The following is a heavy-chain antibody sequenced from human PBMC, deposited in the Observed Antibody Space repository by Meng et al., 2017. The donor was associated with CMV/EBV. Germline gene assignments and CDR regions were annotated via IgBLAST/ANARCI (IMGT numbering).Heavy chain of an antibody. CDR1: TFTLSNHD. D-gene: IGHD3-3*01. CDR2: INRGDSVI. Sequence: GESLKISCSSSTFTLSNHDMNWVRQAPGKGLEWLSHINRGDSVIAYADSVRGRFTTSRDIAKNSLYLQMNSLRVEDTALYYCTKDQGISGYSMDVWGQGTTVTVSS. CDR3: TKDQGISGYSMDV. V-gene: IGHV3-48*03. J-gene: IGHJ6*02.